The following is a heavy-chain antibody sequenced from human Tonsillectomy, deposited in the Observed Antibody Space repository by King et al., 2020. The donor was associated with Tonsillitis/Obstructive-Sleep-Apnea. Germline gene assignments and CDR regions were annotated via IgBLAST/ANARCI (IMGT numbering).Heavy chain of an antibody. CDR3: VRRGGFGPGGPMDV. J-gene: IGHJ6*03. D-gene: IGHD3-10*01. Sequence: QLQESGPGLVKPSETLSLTCTVSGGSISNSIYYWGWIRQPPGKGLEWIGRIYYSGSTYYNPSLKSRFTISVDTPKNQFSLKLSSVAAPDTAVYYCVRRGGFGPGGPMDVWGKGTTVTVSS. V-gene: IGHV4-39*01. CDR2: IYYSGST. CDR1: GGSISNSIYY.